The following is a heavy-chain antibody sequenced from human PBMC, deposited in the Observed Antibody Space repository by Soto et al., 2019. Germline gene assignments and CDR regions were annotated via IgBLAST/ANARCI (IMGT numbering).Heavy chain of an antibody. Sequence: GGSLRLSCAASGFTFSSYGMHWFRQAPGKGLEWVGFIRSKAYGGTTEYAASVKGRFTISRDDSKSIAYLQMNSLKTEDTAVYYCTRVVATYYYYYYMDVWGKGTTVTVSS. CDR1: GFTFSSYG. J-gene: IGHJ6*03. CDR2: IRSKAYGGTT. CDR3: TRVVATYYYYYYMDV. V-gene: IGHV3-49*03.